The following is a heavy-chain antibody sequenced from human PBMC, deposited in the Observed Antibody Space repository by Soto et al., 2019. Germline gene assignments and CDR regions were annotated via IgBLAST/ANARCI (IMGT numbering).Heavy chain of an antibody. CDR3: ARETGDGYNYYYYYGMDV. Sequence: EVQLVESGGVLVKPGGSLRLSCAASGFTFSSYSMNWVRQAPGKGLEWVSSISSSSSYIYYADSVKGRFTISRDNAKNSLYLQMNSLRAEDTAVYYCARETGDGYNYYYYYGMDVWGQGTTVTVSS. CDR1: GFTFSSYS. CDR2: ISSSSSYI. V-gene: IGHV3-21*01. D-gene: IGHD5-12*01. J-gene: IGHJ6*02.